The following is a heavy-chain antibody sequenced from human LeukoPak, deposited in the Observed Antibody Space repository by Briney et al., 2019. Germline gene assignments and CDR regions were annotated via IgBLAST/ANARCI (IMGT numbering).Heavy chain of an antibody. J-gene: IGHJ5*02. D-gene: IGHD3-3*01. CDR1: GFTFSSYS. V-gene: IGHV3-48*01. CDR3: AGAENTIFGYNWFDP. CDR2: ISSSSSTI. Sequence: GGSLRLSCAASGFTFSSYSMNWVRQAPGKGLEWVSYISSSSSTIYYADSVKGRFTISRDNAKNSLYLQMNSLRAEDTAVYYCAGAENTIFGYNWFDPWGQGTLVTVSS.